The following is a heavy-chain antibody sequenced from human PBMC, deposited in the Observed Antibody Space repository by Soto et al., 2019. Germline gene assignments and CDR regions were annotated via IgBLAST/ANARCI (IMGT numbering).Heavy chain of an antibody. J-gene: IGHJ6*02. D-gene: IGHD3-3*01. V-gene: IGHV3-74*01. CDR2: INSDGSST. CDR3: ARDWSGYFHYYYYYGMDV. CDR1: GFTFSSYW. Sequence: GSLRLSCAASGFTFSSYWMHWVRQAPGKGLVWVSRINSDGSSTSYADSVKGRFTISRDNAKNTLYLQMNSLRAEDTAVYYCARDWSGYFHYYYYYGMDVWGQGTTVTVS.